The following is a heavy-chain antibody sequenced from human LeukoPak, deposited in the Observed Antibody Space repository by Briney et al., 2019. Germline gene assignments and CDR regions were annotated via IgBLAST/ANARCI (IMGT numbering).Heavy chain of an antibody. CDR2: FYYSGST. V-gene: IGHV4-39*01. CDR1: GCSISSSSYY. J-gene: IGHJ4*02. CDR3: ARLKTTVVRVDYFDN. Sequence: SETLSLTCTVSGCSISSSSYYWGWLRQPPGKGLEWIGSFYYSGSTYYNTSLNSRVTISLDTSKNQFPQKLSSVTAAASACYFGARLKTTVVRVDYFDNWGQGTLVTVSS. D-gene: IGHD4-23*01.